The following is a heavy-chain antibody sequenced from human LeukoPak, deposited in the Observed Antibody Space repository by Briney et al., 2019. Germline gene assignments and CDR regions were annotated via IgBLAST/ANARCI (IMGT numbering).Heavy chain of an antibody. CDR1: GGSISSYY. V-gene: IGHV4-59*01. D-gene: IGHD5-18*01. CDR2: IYYSGST. J-gene: IGHJ5*02. Sequence: SETLSLTCTVSGGSISSYYWSWLRQPPGKGLGWIGYIYYSGSTNYNPSLKSRVTISVDTSKNQFSLKLSSLTAADTAVYYCARVQGYSYDFDPWGQGTLVTVSS. CDR3: ARVQGYSYDFDP.